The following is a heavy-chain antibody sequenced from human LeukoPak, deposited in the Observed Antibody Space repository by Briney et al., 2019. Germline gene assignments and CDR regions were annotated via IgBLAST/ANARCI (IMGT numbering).Heavy chain of an antibody. D-gene: IGHD3-22*01. CDR1: GGSFSDYY. J-gene: IGHJ4*01. CDR3: ARVQDFETRGYYLGY. V-gene: IGHV4-34*01. Sequence: SEPLSLTCAVSGGSFSDYYWNWIRPPPGKGLEWIGEINHSGSTNYNPSLKSRVTMSVDTFKNQFSLTLSSVTAADTAVYYCARVQDFETRGYYLGYWGHGTLVTVSS. CDR2: INHSGST.